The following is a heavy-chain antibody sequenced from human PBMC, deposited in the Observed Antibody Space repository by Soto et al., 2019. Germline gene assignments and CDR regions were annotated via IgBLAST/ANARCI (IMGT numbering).Heavy chain of an antibody. D-gene: IGHD3-10*01. CDR1: GDSIGSYS. CDR3: ARGGTYGSGVYNWFDP. J-gene: IGHJ5*02. Sequence: PPETLSLTCSVTGDSIGSYSWSWIRQIPGKGLEWIGYIHYSGGTNYTPSLRSRVTISVESSKNQLSLNLTSLTAADTAVYYCARGGTYGSGVYNWFDPWGQGILVTVSS. V-gene: IGHV4-59*01. CDR2: IHYSGGT.